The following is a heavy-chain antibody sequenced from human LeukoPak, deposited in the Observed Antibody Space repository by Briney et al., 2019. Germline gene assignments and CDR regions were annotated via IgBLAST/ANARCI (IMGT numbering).Heavy chain of an antibody. D-gene: IGHD1-26*01. CDR2: INHSGST. J-gene: IGHJ4*02. Sequence: PSETLSLTCAAYGGSFSGYYWSWIRQPPGKGLERIGEINHSGSTNYNPSLKSRVTISVDTSKNQFSLKLSSVTAADTAVYYCARVVGSVDNYFDYWGQGALVTVSS. CDR3: ARVVGSVDNYFDY. CDR1: GGSFSGYY. V-gene: IGHV4-34*01.